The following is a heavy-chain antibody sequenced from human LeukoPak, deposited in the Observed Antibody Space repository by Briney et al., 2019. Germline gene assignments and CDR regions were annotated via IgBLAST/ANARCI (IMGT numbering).Heavy chain of an antibody. V-gene: IGHV3-53*01. CDR2: LYSDGNT. CDR3: ARGVEPLAANTLAY. J-gene: IGHJ4*02. CDR1: GFTFSSFL. D-gene: IGHD1-14*01. Sequence: GGSLRLSCAASGFTFSSFLLDWVRQAPGKGRECVSVLYSDGNTKYADSVQGRFTISRDNSKNTLYLEMNSLRPDDTAVYYCARGVEPLAANTLAYWGQGTLVTVSS.